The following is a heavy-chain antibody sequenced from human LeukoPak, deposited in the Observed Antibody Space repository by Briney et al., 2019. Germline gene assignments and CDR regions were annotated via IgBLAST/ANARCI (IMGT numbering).Heavy chain of an antibody. CDR2: IIPIFGTA. J-gene: IGHJ4*02. Sequence: SVKVSCKASGGTFSSYAISWVRQAPGQGLEWMGGIIPIFGTANYAQKFQGRVTITTDESMSTAYMELSSLRSEDTAVYYCARGSYDFWSGYYGYWGQGTLVTVSS. V-gene: IGHV1-69*05. CDR1: GGTFSSYA. D-gene: IGHD3-3*01. CDR3: ARGSYDFWSGYYGY.